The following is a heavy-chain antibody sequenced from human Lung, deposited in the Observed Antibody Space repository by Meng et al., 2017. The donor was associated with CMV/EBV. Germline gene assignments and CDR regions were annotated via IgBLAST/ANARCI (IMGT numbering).Heavy chain of an antibody. CDR3: ARGSWSDLHFDH. CDR1: VYTLTRYV. Sequence: SXXVSXKASVYTLTRYVMHGVRQAPGQRLEWMGWINADNSKTKYSQKFQGRVTITTDTSASTAYMELSGIKSEETAVYYCARGSWSDLHFDHWDQGTLVTVSS. V-gene: IGHV1-3*01. D-gene: IGHD1-1*01. J-gene: IGHJ4*02. CDR2: INADNSKT.